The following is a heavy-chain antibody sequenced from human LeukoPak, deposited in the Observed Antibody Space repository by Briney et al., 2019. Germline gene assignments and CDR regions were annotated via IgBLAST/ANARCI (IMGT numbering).Heavy chain of an antibody. CDR3: ARARSSSGYYTLFDY. V-gene: IGHV4-34*01. CDR2: INHSGST. J-gene: IGHJ4*02. Sequence: SEILSLTCAVYGGSFSGYYWSWIRQPPGKGLEWIGEINHSGSTNYNPSLKSRVTISVDTSKNQFSLKLSSVTAADTAVYYCARARSSSGYYTLFDYWGQGTLVTVSS. CDR1: GGSFSGYY. D-gene: IGHD3-22*01.